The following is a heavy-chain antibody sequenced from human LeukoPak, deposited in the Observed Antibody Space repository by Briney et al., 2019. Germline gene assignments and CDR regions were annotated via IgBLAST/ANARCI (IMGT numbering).Heavy chain of an antibody. V-gene: IGHV4-30-2*01. CDR2: IYHSGST. Sequence: PSETLSLTCAVSGGSISSGGYSWSWIRQPPGKGLEWIGYIYHSGSTYYNPSLKSRVTISVDRSKNQFSLKLSFVTAADTAVYYCARAGDSSGYYYDGMDVWGQGTTVTVSS. D-gene: IGHD3-22*01. CDR3: ARAGDSSGYYYDGMDV. CDR1: GGSISSGGYS. J-gene: IGHJ6*02.